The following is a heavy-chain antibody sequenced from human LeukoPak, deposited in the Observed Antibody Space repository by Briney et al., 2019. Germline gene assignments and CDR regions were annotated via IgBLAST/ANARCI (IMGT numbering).Heavy chain of an antibody. CDR2: IIPIFGTA. CDR1: GGTFSSYA. Sequence: SVKVSCKASGGTFSSYAISWVRQAPGQGLEWMGGIIPIFGTANYAQKFQGRVTITADESTSTAYMELSSLRSEDTAVYYCARVQAYGGNSGYYYYYMDVWGKGTTVTISS. CDR3: ARVQAYGGNSGYYYYYMDV. V-gene: IGHV1-69*13. J-gene: IGHJ6*03. D-gene: IGHD4-23*01.